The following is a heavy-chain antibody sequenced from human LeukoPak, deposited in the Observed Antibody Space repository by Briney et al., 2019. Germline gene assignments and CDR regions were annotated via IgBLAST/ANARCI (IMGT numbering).Heavy chain of an antibody. D-gene: IGHD5-18*01. CDR1: GFTFSSYA. CDR3: ARAVDTAMVTKGFDY. Sequence: GGSLRLSCAASGFTFSSYAMHWVRQAPGKGLEGVAVISYDGSNKYYADSVKGRFTISRDNSKNTLYLQMNSLRAEDTAVYYCARAVDTAMVTKGFDYWGQGTLVTVSS. J-gene: IGHJ4*02. V-gene: IGHV3-30*04. CDR2: ISYDGSNK.